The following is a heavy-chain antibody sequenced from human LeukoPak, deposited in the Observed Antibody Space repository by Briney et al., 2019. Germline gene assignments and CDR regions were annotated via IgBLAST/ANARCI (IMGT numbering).Heavy chain of an antibody. J-gene: IGHJ4*02. CDR1: GYTFTSYY. V-gene: IGHV1-46*01. CDR3: ARVYYDSSGYYWKFDY. CDR2: INPSGGST. Sequence: ASVKVPCKASGYTFTSYYMHWVRQAPGQGLEWMGIINPSGGSTSYAQKFQGRVTMTRDMSTSTVYMELSSLRSEDTAVYYCARVYYDSSGYYWKFDYWGQGTLVTVSS. D-gene: IGHD3-22*01.